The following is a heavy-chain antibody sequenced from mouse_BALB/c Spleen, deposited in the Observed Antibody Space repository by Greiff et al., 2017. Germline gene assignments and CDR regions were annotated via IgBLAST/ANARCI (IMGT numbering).Heavy chain of an antibody. CDR3: ARNQGYGSSPWFAY. CDR2: IWSGGST. V-gene: IGHV2-2*02. Sequence: VQLQQSGPGLVQPSQSLSITCTVSGFSLTSYGVHWVRQSPGKGLEWLGVIWSGGSTDYNAAFISRLSISKDNSKSQVFFKMNRLQANDTAIYYCARNQGYGSSPWFAYWGQGTLVTVSA. CDR1: GFSLTSYG. D-gene: IGHD1-1*01. J-gene: IGHJ3*01.